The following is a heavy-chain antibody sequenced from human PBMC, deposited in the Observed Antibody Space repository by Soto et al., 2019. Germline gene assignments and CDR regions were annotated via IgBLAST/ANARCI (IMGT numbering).Heavy chain of an antibody. CDR3: VKEIASAQ. V-gene: IGHV3-7*01. D-gene: IGHD6-25*01. Sequence: EVQLVESGGGLVQPGGSLRLSCETSGFTFSNYWTTWVRQAPEKGLEWVANIKKDGSQKNFVDSVKGRFTISRDNAKNSLYLQMDSLRVEDTAIYYCVKEIASAQWGQGTLVTVSS. CDR2: IKKDGSQK. CDR1: GFTFSNYW. J-gene: IGHJ4*02.